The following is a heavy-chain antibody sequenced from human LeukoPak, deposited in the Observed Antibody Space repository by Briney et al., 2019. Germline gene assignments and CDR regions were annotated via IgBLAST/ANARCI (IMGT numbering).Heavy chain of an antibody. CDR1: GGTFSSYA. CDR3: ASGYSGSYYTPRHGFDY. Sequence: ASVKVSCKASGGTFSSYAISWVRQAPGQGLEWMGGIIPIFGTANYAQKFQGRVTITADESTSTAYMELSSLRSEDTAVYYCASGYSGSYYTPRHGFDYWGQGTLVTVSS. D-gene: IGHD1-26*01. V-gene: IGHV1-69*13. CDR2: IIPIFGTA. J-gene: IGHJ4*02.